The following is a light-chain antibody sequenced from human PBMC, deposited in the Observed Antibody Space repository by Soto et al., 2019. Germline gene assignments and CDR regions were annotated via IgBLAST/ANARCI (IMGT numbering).Light chain of an antibody. CDR2: GAS. J-gene: IGKJ5*01. Sequence: EMVLTQSPGTLSLSPGERATLSCRASQSVSSNYLAWYQQKPGQAPRLLIYGASSRATGIPDRFSGGGSGTEFTLTISSLQSEDSAVYYCQQYHKWPPITFGQGTRLEIK. V-gene: IGKV3D-15*01. CDR3: QQYHKWPPIT. CDR1: QSVSSN.